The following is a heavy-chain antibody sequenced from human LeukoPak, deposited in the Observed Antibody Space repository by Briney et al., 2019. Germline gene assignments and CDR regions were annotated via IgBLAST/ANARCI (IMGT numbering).Heavy chain of an antibody. J-gene: IGHJ4*02. D-gene: IGHD6-6*01. CDR2: INSDGSST. Sequence: GGSLRLSCAASGFTFSSYWMHWVRQAPGKGLVWVSRINSDGSSTSYADSVKGRFTISRDNAKNTLYLQMNSLRAEDTAVYYCASMRYSSSPDGKNGYWGQGTLVTVSS. CDR3: ASMRYSSSPDGKNGY. CDR1: GFTFSSYW. V-gene: IGHV3-74*01.